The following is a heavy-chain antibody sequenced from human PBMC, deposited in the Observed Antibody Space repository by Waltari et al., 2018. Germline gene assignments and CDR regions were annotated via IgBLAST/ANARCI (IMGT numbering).Heavy chain of an antibody. Sequence: QVQLQESGPGLVKPSETLSLTCTVSGGSISSYYWSWIRQPAGKGLEWIGLSYTSGSTNYNPSLRSRVTMSVDTSKNQFSLKLSSVTAADTAVYYCARIGHFDYYYYGMDVWGQGTTVTVSS. D-gene: IGHD3-22*01. V-gene: IGHV4-4*07. J-gene: IGHJ6*02. CDR2: SYTSGST. CDR3: ARIGHFDYYYYGMDV. CDR1: GGSISSYY.